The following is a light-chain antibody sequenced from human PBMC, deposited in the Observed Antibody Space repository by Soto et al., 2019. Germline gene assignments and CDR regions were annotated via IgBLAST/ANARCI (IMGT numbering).Light chain of an antibody. V-gene: IGKV3-11*01. CDR2: DAS. CDR3: QQRSNWLT. Sequence: EIVLTQSPATPSLSPGERATLSCRASQSVSSYLAWYQQKPGQAPRLLIYDASNSATGIPARFSGSGSGTDFTLTISSLEPEDFAVYYCQQRSNWLTFGGGTKVDIK. J-gene: IGKJ4*01. CDR1: QSVSSY.